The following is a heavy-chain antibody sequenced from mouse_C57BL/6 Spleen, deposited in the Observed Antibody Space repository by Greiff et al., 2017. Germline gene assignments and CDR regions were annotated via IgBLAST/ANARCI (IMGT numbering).Heavy chain of an antibody. D-gene: IGHD1-1*01. V-gene: IGHV1-66*01. CDR3: ARSTTVVAEMDY. Sequence: VQLQQSGPELVKPGASVKISCKASGYSFTSYYIHWVKQRPGQGLEWIGWIYPGSGNTKYNEKFKGKATLTADTSSSTAYMQLSSLTSEDSAVYYCARSTTVVAEMDYWGQGTTLTVSS. CDR2: IYPGSGNT. CDR1: GYSFTSYY. J-gene: IGHJ2*01.